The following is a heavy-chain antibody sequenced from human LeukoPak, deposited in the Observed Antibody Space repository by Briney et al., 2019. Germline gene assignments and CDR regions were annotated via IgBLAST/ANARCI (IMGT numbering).Heavy chain of an antibody. J-gene: IGHJ4*02. D-gene: IGHD2-15*01. Sequence: TLSLTCTVSGGSISSGSYYWSWIRQPAGKGLEWIGRIYTSGSTNYNPSLKSRVTISVDTSKNQFSLKLSSVTAADTAVYYCARAPRWYYFDYWGQGTLVTVSS. CDR1: GGSISSGSYY. V-gene: IGHV4-61*02. CDR2: IYTSGST. CDR3: ARAPRWYYFDY.